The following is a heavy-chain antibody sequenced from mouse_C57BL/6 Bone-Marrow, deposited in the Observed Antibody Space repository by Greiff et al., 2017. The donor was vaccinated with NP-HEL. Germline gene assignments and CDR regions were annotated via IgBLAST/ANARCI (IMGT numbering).Heavy chain of an antibody. CDR1: GFTFSDYG. J-gene: IGHJ3*01. CDR3: ASKSNSFAY. Sequence: EVKLVESGGGLVKPGGSLKLSCAASGFTFSDYGMRWVRQAPEKGLEWVAYISSGSSTIYYADTVKGRFTISRDNAKNTLFLQMTSLRSEDTAMYYCASKSNSFAYWGQGTLVTVSA. CDR2: ISSGSSTI. D-gene: IGHD2-5*01. V-gene: IGHV5-17*01.